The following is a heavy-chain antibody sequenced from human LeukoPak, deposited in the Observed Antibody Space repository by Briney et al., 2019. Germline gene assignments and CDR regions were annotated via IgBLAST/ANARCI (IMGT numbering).Heavy chain of an antibody. Sequence: SVKVSCKASGGTFSSYAISWVRQAPGQGLKWMGRIIPILGIANYAQKFQGRVTITADKSTSTAYMELSSLRSEDTAVYYCARYSSGWYDGIFDYWGQGTLVTVSS. CDR2: IIPILGIA. J-gene: IGHJ4*02. CDR3: ARYSSGWYDGIFDY. V-gene: IGHV1-69*04. CDR1: GGTFSSYA. D-gene: IGHD6-19*01.